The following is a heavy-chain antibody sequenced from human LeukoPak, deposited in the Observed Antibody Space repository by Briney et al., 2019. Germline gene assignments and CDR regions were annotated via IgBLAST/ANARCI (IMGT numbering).Heavy chain of an antibody. D-gene: IGHD4-23*01. J-gene: IGHJ4*02. Sequence: ASVKVSCKASGYTFTDYYMHWVRQAPGQGLEWMGIINPTHGTTSYAQKFQDRVSMARDMSTNTVYMDLSSLRSEDTAVYYCARSPNSPPDYWGLGTLVTVSS. CDR3: ARSPNSPPDY. V-gene: IGHV1-46*01. CDR1: GYTFTDYY. CDR2: INPTHGTT.